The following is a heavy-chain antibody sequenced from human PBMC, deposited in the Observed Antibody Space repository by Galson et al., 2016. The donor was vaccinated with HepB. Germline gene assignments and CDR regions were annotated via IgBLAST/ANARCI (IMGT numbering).Heavy chain of an antibody. V-gene: IGHV3-33*01. CDR1: GFTFRNNG. J-gene: IGHJ4*02. CDR3: ARWLGGRNGCLDY. D-gene: IGHD5-12*01. CDR2: IWFDGRNE. Sequence: SLRLSCAASGFTFRNNGMHWVRQAPGKGLEWVAFIWFDGRNENHAESVRGRFSISRDSSKNILYLQMNSLRADDTAVYYCARWLGGRNGCLDYWGQGTLVTVSS.